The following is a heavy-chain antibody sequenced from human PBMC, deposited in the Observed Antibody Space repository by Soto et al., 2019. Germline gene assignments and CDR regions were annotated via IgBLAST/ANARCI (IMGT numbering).Heavy chain of an antibody. J-gene: IGHJ5*02. Sequence: LSLTCAVYGGSFSGYYWSWIRQPPGKGLEWIGEINHSGSTNYNPSLKSRVTISVDTSKNQFSLKLSSVTAADTAVYYCARDLGRYNWNVESWFDPWGQGTLVTVSS. CDR3: ARDLGRYNWNVESWFDP. CDR1: GGSFSGYY. D-gene: IGHD1-1*01. CDR2: INHSGST. V-gene: IGHV4-34*01.